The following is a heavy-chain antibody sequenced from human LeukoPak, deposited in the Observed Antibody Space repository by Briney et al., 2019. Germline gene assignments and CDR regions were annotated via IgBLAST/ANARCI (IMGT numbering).Heavy chain of an antibody. CDR2: IWHDGSNE. V-gene: IGHV3-33*01. Sequence: GGSLRLSCAASGFTFSSYGMHWVRQALGKGLEWVAVIWHDGSNEYYADSVKGRFTISRDNSKNTLSLQMNSLRAEDTAVYYCARDNVGATDLDHWGQGTLVTVSS. CDR1: GFTFSSYG. J-gene: IGHJ4*02. CDR3: ARDNVGATDLDH. D-gene: IGHD1-26*01.